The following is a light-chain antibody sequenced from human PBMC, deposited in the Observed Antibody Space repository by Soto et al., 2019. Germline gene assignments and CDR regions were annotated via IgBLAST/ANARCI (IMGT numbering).Light chain of an antibody. CDR2: TNG. V-gene: IGLV1-40*01. CDR1: SSNIGAGYD. Sequence: QSVLTQPPSVSGAPGQRVTISCTGTSSNIGAGYDVNWYQHLPGAAPKLLIYTNGNRPSGVPDRFSGSKSGTSASLAITGLQAEDEADYYCCSYAGSSTWVFGGGTKLTVL. J-gene: IGLJ3*02. CDR3: CSYAGSSTWV.